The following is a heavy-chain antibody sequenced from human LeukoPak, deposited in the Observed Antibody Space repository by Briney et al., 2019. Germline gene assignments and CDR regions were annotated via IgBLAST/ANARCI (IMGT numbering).Heavy chain of an antibody. V-gene: IGHV3-30-3*01. CDR3: ARDDPTLFWSGSPFY. Sequence: PGGSLRLSCAASGFTFSSYAMHWVRQAPGKGLEWVAVISYDGSNKYYADSVKGRFTISRDNSKNTLYLQMNSLRAEDTAVYYCARDDPTLFWSGSPFYWGQGTLVTVSS. CDR1: GFTFSSYA. J-gene: IGHJ4*02. D-gene: IGHD3-3*01. CDR2: ISYDGSNK.